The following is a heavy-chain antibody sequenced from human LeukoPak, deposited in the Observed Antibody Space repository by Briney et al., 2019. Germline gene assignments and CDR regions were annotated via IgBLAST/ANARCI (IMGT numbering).Heavy chain of an antibody. V-gene: IGHV1-24*01. Sequence: ASVKVSCKVSGYTLTELSMHWVRQAPGKGLEWMGGFDPEDGETIYAQKFQGRVTMTEDTSTDTAYMGLSSLRSEDTAVYYCARGPQGITPLNYYYYGMDVWGQGTTVTVSS. CDR3: ARGPQGITPLNYYYYGMDV. D-gene: IGHD2-8*01. CDR1: GYTLTELS. CDR2: FDPEDGET. J-gene: IGHJ6*02.